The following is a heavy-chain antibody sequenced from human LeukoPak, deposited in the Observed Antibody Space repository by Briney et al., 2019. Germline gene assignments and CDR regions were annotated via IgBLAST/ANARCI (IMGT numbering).Heavy chain of an antibody. CDR2: ISDSVAST. Sequence: GGSLRLSCAASGFTFRNYAMSWVRQAPGKGREWVSVISDSVASTYYADSVKGRFTISRDNSKNTLFLQMNSLRAEDTAIYYCAKDSHPHYYDSSGPFDHWGQGTLVTVSS. J-gene: IGHJ4*02. CDR1: GFTFRNYA. V-gene: IGHV3-23*01. CDR3: AKDSHPHYYDSSGPFDH. D-gene: IGHD3-22*01.